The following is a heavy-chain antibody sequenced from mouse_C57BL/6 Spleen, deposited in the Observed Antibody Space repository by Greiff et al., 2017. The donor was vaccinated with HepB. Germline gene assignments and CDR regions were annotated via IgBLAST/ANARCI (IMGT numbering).Heavy chain of an antibody. D-gene: IGHD1-1*01. V-gene: IGHV1-19*01. J-gene: IGHJ2*01. Sequence: EVQLQESGPVLVKPGASVKMSCKASGYTFTDYYMNWVKQSHGKSLEWIGVINPYNGGTSYNQKFKGKATLTVDKSSSTAYMELNSLTSEDSAVYYCARGPDYGDYWGQGTTLTVSS. CDR1: GYTFTDYY. CDR3: ARGPDYGDY. CDR2: INPYNGGT.